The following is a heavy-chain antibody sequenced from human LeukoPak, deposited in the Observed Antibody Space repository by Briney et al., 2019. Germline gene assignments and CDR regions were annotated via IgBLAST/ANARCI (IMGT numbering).Heavy chain of an antibody. V-gene: IGHV1-24*01. Sequence: ASVKVSCKVSGYTLTELSMHWVRQAPGKGLEWMGGFDPEDGETIYAQKFQGRVTMTEDTSTDTAYMELSSLRSEDTAVYYCATRSSSWLNFDYWGQGTLVTVSS. D-gene: IGHD6-13*01. J-gene: IGHJ4*02. CDR3: ATRSSSWLNFDY. CDR1: GYTLTELS. CDR2: FDPEDGET.